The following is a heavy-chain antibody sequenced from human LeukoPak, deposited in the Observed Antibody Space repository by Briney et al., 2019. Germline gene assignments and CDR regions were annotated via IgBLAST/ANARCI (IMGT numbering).Heavy chain of an antibody. D-gene: IGHD3-22*01. Sequence: KPGGSLRLSCAASGFTFNTYSLNWVRQAPGKGLEWVSSISGSSSYTYYSDLVKGRFTISRDDARNSLYLQMNSLRAEDTAVYYCAIDPNYYDSSGYYAGSDFDYWGQGTLVTVSS. V-gene: IGHV3-21*01. CDR3: AIDPNYYDSSGYYAGSDFDY. J-gene: IGHJ4*02. CDR1: GFTFNTYS. CDR2: ISGSSSYT.